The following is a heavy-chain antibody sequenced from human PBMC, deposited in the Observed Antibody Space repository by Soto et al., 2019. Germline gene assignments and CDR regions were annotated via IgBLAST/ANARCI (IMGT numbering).Heavy chain of an antibody. J-gene: IGHJ4*01. V-gene: IGHV3-23*01. CDR1: GFTFSRYA. CDR3: AKMYYSVGRRGTSFDF. D-gene: IGHD2-15*01. Sequence: GGSLRLSCAASGFTFSRYAMTWFRQPPGKGLEWVSAISGSGGNTYYAVSVKGRFTISRDNSKNTLFFQMNCLRVEDTAIYYCAKMYYSVGRRGTSFDFWDPGTLVTGSS. CDR2: ISGSGGNT.